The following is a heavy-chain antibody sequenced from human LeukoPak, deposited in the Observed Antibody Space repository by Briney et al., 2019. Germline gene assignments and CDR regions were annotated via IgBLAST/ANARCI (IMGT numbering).Heavy chain of an antibody. CDR2: IYHSGST. CDR1: GGSISSSNW. CDR3: ARGFKLYYYDSSGYYPFDY. J-gene: IGHJ4*02. D-gene: IGHD3-22*01. Sequence: SGTLSLTCAVSGGSISSSNWWSWVRQPPGKGLEWIGEIYHSGSTNYNSSLKSRVTISVDKSKNQFSLKLNSVTAADTAVYYCARGFKLYYYDSSGYYPFDYWGQGTLVTVSS. V-gene: IGHV4-4*02.